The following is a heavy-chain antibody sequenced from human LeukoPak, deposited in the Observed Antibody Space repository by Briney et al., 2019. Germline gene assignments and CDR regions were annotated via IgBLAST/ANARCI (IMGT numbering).Heavy chain of an antibody. CDR2: ISSSSSYI. V-gene: IGHV3-21*01. CDR3: ARDTTRCTSCLDY. Sequence: GGSLRLSCAASGFTFSSYSMNWVRQAPGKGLEWVSSISSSSSYIYYADSVKGRFTISRDNAKNSLYLQMNSLRAEDTAVYYCARDTTRCTSCLDYWGQGTLVTVSS. D-gene: IGHD2-2*01. J-gene: IGHJ4*02. CDR1: GFTFSSYS.